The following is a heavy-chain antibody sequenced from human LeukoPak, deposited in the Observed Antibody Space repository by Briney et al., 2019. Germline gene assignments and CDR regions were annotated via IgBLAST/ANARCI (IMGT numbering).Heavy chain of an antibody. V-gene: IGHV1-18*01. CDR1: GYTFTNYG. CDR3: ARVRYGYCSSTSCYEYYYYYMDV. Sequence: ASVKVSCKASGYTFTNYGINWVRQAPGQGLEWMGWISAYNGNTEYSQKLQGRVTMTRDTSTSTVYMELSSLRSEDTAVYYCARVRYGYCSSTSCYEYYYYYMDVWGKGTTVTISS. J-gene: IGHJ6*03. D-gene: IGHD2-2*01. CDR2: ISAYNGNT.